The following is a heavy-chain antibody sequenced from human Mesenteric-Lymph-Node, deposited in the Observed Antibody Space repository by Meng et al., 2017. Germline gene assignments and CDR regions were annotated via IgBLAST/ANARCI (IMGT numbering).Heavy chain of an antibody. D-gene: IGHD6-13*01. J-gene: IGHJ4*02. CDR2: IYDSGNT. Sequence: GESLKISCAASGLSVSDNYMAWVRQAPGKGLDWVSVIYDSGNTYYTDSVKGRFTISRDNSKNTLYLQMNSLRAEDTAAYYCAKEGAAVGSPLFDYWGQGTLVTVSS. V-gene: IGHV3-53*01. CDR1: GLSVSDNY. CDR3: AKEGAAVGSPLFDY.